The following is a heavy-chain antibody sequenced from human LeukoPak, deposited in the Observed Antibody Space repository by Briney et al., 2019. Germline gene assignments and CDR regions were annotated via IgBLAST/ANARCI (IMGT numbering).Heavy chain of an antibody. CDR3: ATDPYSGSPRQR. D-gene: IGHD6-6*01. V-gene: IGHV1-24*01. J-gene: IGHJ3*01. Sequence: ASVKVSCKVSGYTLTELSMHWVRQAPGKGLEWMGGFDPEDGETVYAQKFQGRVTMTEDTSTDTAYMELSSLRSEDTAVYYCATDPYSGSPRQRWGQGTMVTVSS. CDR1: GYTLTELS. CDR2: FDPEDGET.